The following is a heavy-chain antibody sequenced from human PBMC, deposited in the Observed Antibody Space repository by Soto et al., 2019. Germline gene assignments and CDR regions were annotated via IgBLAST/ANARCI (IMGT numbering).Heavy chain of an antibody. D-gene: IGHD3-16*01. J-gene: IGHJ5*02. V-gene: IGHV3-23*01. CDR2: IRGSGGGT. Sequence: EVQLLESGGGLVQPGGSLRLSCSASGFKFSTYAMSWVRQAPGKGLEWVSTIRGSGGGTSYADSVKGRFTISRDNAKKTLWRRMSSLGVEDTALYYCAKDYVVMFGGPIGSWGQGNLVSVSS. CDR3: AKDYVVMFGGPIGS. CDR1: GFKFSTYA.